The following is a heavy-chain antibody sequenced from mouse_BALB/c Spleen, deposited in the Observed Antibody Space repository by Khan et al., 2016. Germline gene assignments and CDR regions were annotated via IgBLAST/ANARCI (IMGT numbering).Heavy chain of an antibody. J-gene: IGHJ2*01. Sequence: QVQLQQSGAELVKPGASVKLSCKASGYTFTGYIIHWVKQRSGQGLEWIGWFYPGSGSIKYNEKFKDKATLTADKSSSTVYMELSRLTSEDSAVYFCARHEGRTMITTVYFDYWGQGTTLTVSS. CDR2: FYPGSGSI. V-gene: IGHV1-62-2*01. CDR1: GYTFTGYI. CDR3: ARHEGRTMITTVYFDY. D-gene: IGHD2-4*01.